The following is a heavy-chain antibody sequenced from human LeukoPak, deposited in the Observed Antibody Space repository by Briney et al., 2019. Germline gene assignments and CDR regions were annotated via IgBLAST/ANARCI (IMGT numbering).Heavy chain of an antibody. CDR1: GFSFRFYA. J-gene: IGHJ4*02. CDR2: ISSSSSHI. Sequence: SPGGSLRLSCAASGFSFRFYAMTWVRQAPGKGLEWVSSISSSSSHIYYADSLKGRFTISRDNAKNSLYLQMNSLRAEDTAIYYCARDLRDWLPYFDYWGQGALVTVSS. CDR3: ARDLRDWLPYFDY. D-gene: IGHD3-9*01. V-gene: IGHV3-21*01.